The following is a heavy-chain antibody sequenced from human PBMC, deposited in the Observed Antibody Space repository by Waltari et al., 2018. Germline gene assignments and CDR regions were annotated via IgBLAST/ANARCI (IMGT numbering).Heavy chain of an antibody. CDR3: ARVTTNKGYCGGDCYVDY. Sequence: QVQLQESGPGLVKPSETLSLTCTVSGYSISSGYYWGWIRQPPGKGLEWIGSIYHSGSTYYNPSLKSRVTISVDTSKNQFSLKLSSVTAADTAVYYCARVTTNKGYCGGDCYVDYWGQGTLVTVSS. CDR2: IYHSGST. D-gene: IGHD2-21*01. J-gene: IGHJ4*02. CDR1: GYSISSGYY. V-gene: IGHV4-38-2*02.